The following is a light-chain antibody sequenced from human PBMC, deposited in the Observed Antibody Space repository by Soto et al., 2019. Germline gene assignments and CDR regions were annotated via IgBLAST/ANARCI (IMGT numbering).Light chain of an antibody. J-gene: IGLJ2*01. CDR3: SSYTGSSILDVV. CDR2: DVS. CDR1: SSDVGAYKY. Sequence: QSALTQPASVSGSPGQSITISCTGTSSDVGAYKYVSWYQQHPDKAPKLIIYDVSNRPSGVSDRFSGSKSGNTASLTISGLQAEDEAAYYCSSYTGSSILDVVFGGGTQLTVL. V-gene: IGLV2-14*03.